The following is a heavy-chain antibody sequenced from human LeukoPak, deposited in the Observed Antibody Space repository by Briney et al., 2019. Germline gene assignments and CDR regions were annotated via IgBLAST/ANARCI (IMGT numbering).Heavy chain of an antibody. D-gene: IGHD3-10*01. CDR2: LSGSGSNT. CDR3: ARWDYYGRGAFDV. J-gene: IGHJ3*01. V-gene: IGHV3-23*01. CDR1: GFTFSSFA. Sequence: GGSVRLSCAASGFTFSSFAMSWVRQAPGKGLEWVSALSGSGSNTYFADSVKGRFTISRDNSKNTLYLQMNSLRVEDTAVYYCARWDYYGRGAFDVWGQGTRVTVSS.